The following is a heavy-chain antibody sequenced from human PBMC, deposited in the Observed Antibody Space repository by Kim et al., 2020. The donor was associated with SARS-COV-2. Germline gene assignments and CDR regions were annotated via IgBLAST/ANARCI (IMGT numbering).Heavy chain of an antibody. Sequence: GGSLRLSCAASGFTFSSYEMNWVRQAPGKGLEWVSYISSSGSTIYYADSVKGRFTISRDNAKNSLYLQMNSLRAEDTAVYYCARGGQWLRAQDYFDYWGQGTLVTVSS. V-gene: IGHV3-48*03. CDR1: GFTFSSYE. J-gene: IGHJ4*02. D-gene: IGHD3-22*01. CDR2: ISSSGSTI. CDR3: ARGGQWLRAQDYFDY.